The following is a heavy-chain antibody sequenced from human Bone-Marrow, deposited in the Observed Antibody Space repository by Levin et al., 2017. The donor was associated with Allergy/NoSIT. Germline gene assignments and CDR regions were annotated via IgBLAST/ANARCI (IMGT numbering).Heavy chain of an antibody. Sequence: ASVKVSCKASGYTFTSYDINWVRQATGQGLEWMGWMNPNSGNTGYAQKFQGRVTMTRNTSISTAYMELSSLRSEDTAVYYGARGPSAVGARDQHYWGQGTLVTVSS. D-gene: IGHD1-26*01. CDR2: MNPNSGNT. CDR1: GYTFTSYD. CDR3: ARGPSAVGARDQHY. J-gene: IGHJ4*02. V-gene: IGHV1-8*01.